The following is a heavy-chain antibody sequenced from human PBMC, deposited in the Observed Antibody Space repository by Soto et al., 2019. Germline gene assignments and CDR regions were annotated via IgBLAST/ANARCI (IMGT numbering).Heavy chain of an antibody. CDR1: GFTFRNYG. V-gene: IGHV3-33*01. Sequence: QVQLVESGGGVVQPGRSLRLSCAASGFTFRNYGMHWVRQAPGKGLEWVAVIWYDGSNKYYGDSVKGRFTISRDDSKNTLYLQMSGLGADDTAVYQWAREGGPFGSRVNYWGQGTLVTVSS. D-gene: IGHD3-10*01. CDR2: IWYDGSNK. CDR3: AREGGPFGSRVNY. J-gene: IGHJ4*02.